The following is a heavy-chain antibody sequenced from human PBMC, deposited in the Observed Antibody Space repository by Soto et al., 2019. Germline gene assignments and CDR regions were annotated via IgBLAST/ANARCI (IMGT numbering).Heavy chain of an antibody. CDR1: GFTFSKAW. J-gene: IGHJ6*02. CDR2: IKSITDGGTT. D-gene: IGHD2-15*01. Sequence: GGSLRLSCAASGFTFSKAWMNWVRQAPGKGLEWVGRIKSITDGGTTDYAAPVKGRFTISRDDSKNTLYLQMNSLKTEDTAVYYCTTCGGSSCYYYYYGMDVWGQGTTVTVSS. V-gene: IGHV3-15*07. CDR3: TTCGGSSCYYYYYGMDV.